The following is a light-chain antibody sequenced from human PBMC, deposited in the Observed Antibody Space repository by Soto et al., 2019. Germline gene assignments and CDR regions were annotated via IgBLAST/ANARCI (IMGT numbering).Light chain of an antibody. CDR1: SSDVGGYNF. V-gene: IGLV2-14*01. CDR2: DVS. CDR3: SSYPSSNTLGV. Sequence: QSALTQPASVSGSPGQSITISCTGTSSDVGGYNFVSWYQQHPGKAPKLMIYDVSNRPSGVSNRFSGSKSGNTASLTISGLQAEDEADYYCSSYPSSNTLGVFGGGTKVTVL. J-gene: IGLJ2*01.